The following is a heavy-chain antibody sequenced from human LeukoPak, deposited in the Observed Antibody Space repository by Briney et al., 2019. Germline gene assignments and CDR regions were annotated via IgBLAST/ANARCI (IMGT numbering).Heavy chain of an antibody. CDR2: IYSGGAT. CDR1: GITVSTNY. CDR3: ARLHYDVLTGPFDY. V-gene: IGHV3-66*04. Sequence: GGSLRLSCAASGITVSTNYMSWVRQAPGKGLEWVSIIYSGGATFYADSVKGRFTISRENSKNTLWLQTNSVRAEDTAVYYCARLHYDVLTGPFDYWGQGTLVTVSS. D-gene: IGHD3-9*01. J-gene: IGHJ4*02.